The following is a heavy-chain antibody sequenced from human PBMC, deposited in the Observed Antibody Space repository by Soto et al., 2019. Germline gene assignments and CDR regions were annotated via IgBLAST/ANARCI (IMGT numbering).Heavy chain of an antibody. V-gene: IGHV4-31*03. J-gene: IGHJ2*01. CDR1: GGSISSGGYY. CDR3: ASERGLYYYDSSGYYSHWYFDL. CDR2: IYYSGST. D-gene: IGHD3-22*01. Sequence: QVQLQESGPGLVKPSQTLSLTCTVSGGSISSGGYYWSWIRQHPGKGLEWIGYIYYSGSTYYNPYLKSRVTISVDTSKNQFSLKLSSVTAADTAVYYCASERGLYYYDSSGYYSHWYFDLWGRGTLVTVSS.